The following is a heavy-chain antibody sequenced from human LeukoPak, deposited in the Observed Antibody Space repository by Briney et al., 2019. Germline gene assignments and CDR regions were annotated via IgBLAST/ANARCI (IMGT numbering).Heavy chain of an antibody. V-gene: IGHV3-23*01. D-gene: IGHD6-19*01. CDR1: GFTFSSYA. CDR3: AKCGSGWYSPLGPFDY. Sequence: PGGSLRLSCAASGFTFSSYAMSWVRQAPGKGLEWVSAISGSGGSTYYANSVKGRFTISRDNSKNTLYLQMNSLRAEDTAVYYCAKCGSGWYSPLGPFDYWGQGTLVTVSS. J-gene: IGHJ4*02. CDR2: ISGSGGST.